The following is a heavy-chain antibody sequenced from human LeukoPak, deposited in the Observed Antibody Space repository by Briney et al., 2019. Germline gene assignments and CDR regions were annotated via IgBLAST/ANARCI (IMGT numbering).Heavy chain of an antibody. J-gene: IGHJ3*02. CDR1: EFTFSSYW. CDR2: INQDGSET. D-gene: IGHD1/OR15-1a*01. CDR3: ARVGSEQYRGAFDI. V-gene: IGHV3-7*01. Sequence: GGSLRLSCVGSEFTFSSYWMTWVRQAQGDGLEWVANINQDGSETRYVDSVEGRFTISRDNARNSLFLQLNILRAEDTALYYCARVGSEQYRGAFDIWGQGTMVTVSS.